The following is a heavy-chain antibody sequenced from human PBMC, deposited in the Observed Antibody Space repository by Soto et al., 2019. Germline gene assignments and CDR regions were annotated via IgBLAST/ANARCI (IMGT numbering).Heavy chain of an antibody. Sequence: GASVKVSCKASGGTFSSYAISWVRQAPGQGLEWMGGIIPIFGTANYAQKFQGRVTITADESTSTAYMELSSLRSEDTAVYYCARATTVVTSSINFHYWGQGTLVTVPQ. CDR2: IIPIFGTA. CDR3: ARATTVVTSSINFHY. J-gene: IGHJ4*02. V-gene: IGHV1-69*13. D-gene: IGHD4-17*01. CDR1: GGTFSSYA.